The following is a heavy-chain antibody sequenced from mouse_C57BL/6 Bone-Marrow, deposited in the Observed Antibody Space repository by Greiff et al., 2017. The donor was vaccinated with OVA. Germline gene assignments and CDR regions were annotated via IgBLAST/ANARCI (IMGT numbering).Heavy chain of an antibody. D-gene: IGHD1-1*01. CDR1: GYTFTSYW. V-gene: IGHV1-55*01. J-gene: IGHJ1*03. Sequence: QVQLQQPGAELVKPGASVKMSSKASGYTFTSYWITWVKQRPGQGLEWIGDIYPGSGSTNYNEKFKSKATLTVDTSSSTAYMQLSSLTSEDSAVYYCARNRDYGSPGYFDVWGTGTTVTVSS. CDR3: ARNRDYGSPGYFDV. CDR2: IYPGSGST.